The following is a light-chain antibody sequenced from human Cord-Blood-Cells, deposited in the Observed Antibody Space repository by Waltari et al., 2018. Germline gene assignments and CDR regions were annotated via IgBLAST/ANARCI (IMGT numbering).Light chain of an antibody. V-gene: IGKV1-39*01. CDR3: QQSYSTPYT. CDR1: QSISSY. J-gene: IGKJ2*01. Sequence: DIQMTQSPSSLSASVGDRVTITCRASQSISSYLNWYQQKQGKAPKHLIYAASSLQSGVPSRFSGSGSGTDFTLTISSLQPEDFATYYCQQSYSTPYTFGQGTKLEIK. CDR2: AAS.